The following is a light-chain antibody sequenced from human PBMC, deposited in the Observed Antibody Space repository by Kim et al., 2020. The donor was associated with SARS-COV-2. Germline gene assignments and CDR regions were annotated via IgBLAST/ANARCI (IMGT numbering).Light chain of an antibody. Sequence: SPGQTASITCSGDKLGDKYACWYQQKPGQSPVLVIYQDSKRPSGIPERFSGSNSGNTATLTISGTQAMDEADYYCQAWDSSTCWVFGGGTKLTVL. CDR3: QAWDSSTCWV. CDR1: KLGDKY. V-gene: IGLV3-1*01. CDR2: QDS. J-gene: IGLJ3*02.